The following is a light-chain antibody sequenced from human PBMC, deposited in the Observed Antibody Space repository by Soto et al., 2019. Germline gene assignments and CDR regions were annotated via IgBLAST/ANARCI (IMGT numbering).Light chain of an antibody. Sequence: EIVMTQSPATLSVSPGERATLSCRASQSVSSNLAWYQQKPGQAPRLLIYGAAISAPGIPARFSGSGSGTEFTRTIRSLQSEDFAVYYCQRYNSWPPAFGQRTRLEIK. CDR1: QSVSSN. CDR2: GAA. V-gene: IGKV3D-15*01. CDR3: QRYNSWPPA. J-gene: IGKJ5*01.